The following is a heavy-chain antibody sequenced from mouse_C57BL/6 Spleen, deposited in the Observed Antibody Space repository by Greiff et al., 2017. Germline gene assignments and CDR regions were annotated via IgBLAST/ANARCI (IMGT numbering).Heavy chain of an antibody. CDR1: GYAFSSSW. J-gene: IGHJ2*01. D-gene: IGHD2-4*01. CDR3: ARGIYYDYADY. V-gene: IGHV1-82*01. Sequence: VQRVESGPELVKPGASVKISCKASGYAFSSSWMNWVKQRPGKGLEWIGRIYPGDGDTNYNGKFKGKATLTADKSSSTAYMQLSSLTSEDSAVYFCARGIYYDYADYWGQGTTLTVSS. CDR2: IYPGDGDT.